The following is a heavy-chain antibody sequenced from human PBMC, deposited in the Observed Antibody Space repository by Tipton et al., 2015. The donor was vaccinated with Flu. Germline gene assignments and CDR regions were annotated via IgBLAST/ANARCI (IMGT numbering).Heavy chain of an antibody. J-gene: IGHJ6*02. CDR2: IKSKVSGGTR. CDR3: ARDTDWSLDV. D-gene: IGHD3/OR15-3a*01. Sequence: SLRLSCRGSGFIFGDHGMSWVRQAPGKGLEWVSFIKSKVSGGTREYGASVKGRFTISRDDSKSIAYLQMNSLKTEDTGVYYCARDTDWSLDVWGQGTTVIVSS. V-gene: IGHV3-49*04. CDR1: GFIFGDHG.